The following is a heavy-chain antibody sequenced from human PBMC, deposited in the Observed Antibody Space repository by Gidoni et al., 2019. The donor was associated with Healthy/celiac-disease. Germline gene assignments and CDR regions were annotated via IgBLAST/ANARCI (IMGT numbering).Heavy chain of an antibody. Sequence: EVQLLESGGGLVQPGGALRLSCAASGFPFSSYAMSWVRQAPGKGLEWVSAISGSGGSTYYADSVKGRFTISRDNSKNTLYLQMNSLRAEDTAVYYCAKDSQIYSSGWDFDYWGQGTLVTVSS. D-gene: IGHD6-19*01. CDR1: GFPFSSYA. V-gene: IGHV3-23*01. CDR3: AKDSQIYSSGWDFDY. CDR2: ISGSGGST. J-gene: IGHJ4*02.